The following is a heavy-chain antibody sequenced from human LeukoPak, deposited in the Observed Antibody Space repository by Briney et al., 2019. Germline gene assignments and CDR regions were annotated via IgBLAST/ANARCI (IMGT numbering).Heavy chain of an antibody. D-gene: IGHD6-13*01. J-gene: IGHJ4*02. CDR2: IIPILGIA. V-gene: IGHV1-69*04. Sequence: ASVKVSCKASGGTFSSYAISWVRQAPGQGLEWMGRIIPILGIANYAQKFQGRVTITADKSKSTAYMELSSLRSEDTAVYYCARGSAAFYFDYWGQGTLVTVSS. CDR3: ARGSAAFYFDY. CDR1: GGTFSSYA.